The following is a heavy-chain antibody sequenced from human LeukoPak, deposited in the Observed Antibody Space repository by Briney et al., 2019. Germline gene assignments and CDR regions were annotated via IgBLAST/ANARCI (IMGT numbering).Heavy chain of an antibody. CDR3: ARARRYYDSSGYYYVLALGY. D-gene: IGHD3-22*01. CDR1: GYTFTSYD. CDR2: MNPNSGNT. Sequence: ASVKVSCKASGYTFTSYDINWVRQATGQGLEWMGWMNPNSGNTGYAQKFQGRVTMTRDTSISTAYMELSRLRSDDTAVYYCARARRYYDSSGYYYVLALGYWGQGTLVTVSS. J-gene: IGHJ4*02. V-gene: IGHV1-8*01.